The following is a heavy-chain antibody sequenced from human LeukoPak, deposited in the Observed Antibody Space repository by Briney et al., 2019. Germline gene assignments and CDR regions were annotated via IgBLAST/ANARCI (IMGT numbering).Heavy chain of an antibody. Sequence: PGGSLRLSCAASGFTFDDYGTSWVRQAPGKGLEWVSGINWNGGSTGYADSVKGRFTISGDNAKNSPYLQMNSLRAEDTALYHCARVGSSSWKWEFDPWGQGTLVTVSS. D-gene: IGHD6-13*01. CDR2: INWNGGST. CDR3: ARVGSSSWKWEFDP. J-gene: IGHJ5*02. V-gene: IGHV3-20*01. CDR1: GFTFDDYG.